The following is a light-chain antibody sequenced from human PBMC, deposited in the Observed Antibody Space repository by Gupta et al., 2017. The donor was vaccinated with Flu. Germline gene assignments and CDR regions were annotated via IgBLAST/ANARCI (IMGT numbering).Light chain of an antibody. J-gene: IGLJ2*01. CDR3: DTWDSSRSAGV. CDR1: SSNIGNNY. CDR2: DNN. Sequence: KVTISCSGSSSNIGNNYVYWYQQLPAPAPNLLIYDNNKRPSGIPARFSGSKSGTSATLAITGLQTGDEADYYCDTWDSSRSAGVFGGGTKLTVL. V-gene: IGLV1-51*01.